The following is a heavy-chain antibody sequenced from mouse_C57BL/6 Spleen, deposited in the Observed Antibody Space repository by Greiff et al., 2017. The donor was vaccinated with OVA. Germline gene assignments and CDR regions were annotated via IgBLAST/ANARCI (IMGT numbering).Heavy chain of an antibody. J-gene: IGHJ4*01. D-gene: IGHD1-1*01. CDR3: ARSYDYCSREGYAMDY. Sequence: VKLQQPGAELVKPGASVKLSCKASGYTFTSYWMHWVKQRPGRGLEWIGRIDPNSGGTKYNEKFKSKATLTVDKSSSTAYMQLSSLTSEDSAIYYCARSYDYCSREGYAMDYWGQGTSVTVSS. V-gene: IGHV1-72*01. CDR1: GYTFTSYW. CDR2: IDPNSGGT.